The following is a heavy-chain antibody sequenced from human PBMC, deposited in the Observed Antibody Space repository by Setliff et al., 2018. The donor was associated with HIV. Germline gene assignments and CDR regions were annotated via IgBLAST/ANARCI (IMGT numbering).Heavy chain of an antibody. CDR1: GGSMNSYY. Sequence: SETLSLTCTVSGGSMNSYYWSWIRQPPGKGLEWIGYIYYRGGTNYNPSLKSRLTISVDAAKNQFSLKLSSVTTADTAVYYCARATATWLVDNWGQGTLVTVSS. J-gene: IGHJ4*02. CDR3: ARATATWLVDN. CDR2: IYYRGGT. D-gene: IGHD2-15*01. V-gene: IGHV4-59*01.